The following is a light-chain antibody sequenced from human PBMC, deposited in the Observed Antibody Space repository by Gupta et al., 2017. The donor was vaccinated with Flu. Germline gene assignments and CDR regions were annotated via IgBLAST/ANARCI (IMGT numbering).Light chain of an antibody. CDR3: QQRSDWPYT. CDR2: DAS. J-gene: IGKJ2*01. Sequence: EIVLTQSPVTLSLSPGERATLSYRASQSVNNYLAWYQQKPGQAPRLLINDASTRATGIPARFSGSASGTDFTLTISSLEPEDFAVYYCQQRSDWPYTFGQGTKLEI. V-gene: IGKV3-11*01. CDR1: QSVNNY.